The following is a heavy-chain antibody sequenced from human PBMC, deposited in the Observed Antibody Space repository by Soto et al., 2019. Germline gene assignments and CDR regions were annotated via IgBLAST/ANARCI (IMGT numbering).Heavy chain of an antibody. D-gene: IGHD3-3*01. Sequence: ASVKVSCKASGYTFTGYYIHWVRQAPGQGLEWMGWINPNSGGTNYAQKFQGWVTMTRDTSISTAYMELSRLRSDDTAVYYCARDLLPLDFWSGYYPYYYYYGMEVWGQGTTVIVSS. J-gene: IGHJ6*01. CDR2: INPNSGGT. V-gene: IGHV1-2*04. CDR1: GYTFTGYY. CDR3: ARDLLPLDFWSGYYPYYYYYGMEV.